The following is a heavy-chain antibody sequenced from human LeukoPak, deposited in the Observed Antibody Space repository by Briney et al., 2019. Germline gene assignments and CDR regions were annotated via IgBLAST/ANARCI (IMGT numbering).Heavy chain of an antibody. Sequence: PGGSLRLSCAASGFTFSSYAMSWVGQAPGKGLEWVSTISDRGGSTYYADSLKGRFTISRDNYKNTLYLQMNSLRAEDTAVYYCAKVDYYDSSGNYPNWFDPWGQGTLVTVSS. J-gene: IGHJ5*02. CDR2: ISDRGGST. V-gene: IGHV3-23*01. CDR1: GFTFSSYA. CDR3: AKVDYYDSSGNYPNWFDP. D-gene: IGHD3-22*01.